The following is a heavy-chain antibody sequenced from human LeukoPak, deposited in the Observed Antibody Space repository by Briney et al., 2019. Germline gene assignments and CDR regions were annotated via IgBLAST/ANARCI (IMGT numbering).Heavy chain of an antibody. CDR1: GFSFNNYA. Sequence: GGSLRLSCAGSGFSFNNYAMDWVRQAPGKGLEWVSALSSSGLSPYYADSVKGRFSISRDISKNTLYLQMNSLRAEDTAVYYCTKPGPDTYAFDFWGQGTMVTVSS. D-gene: IGHD2/OR15-2a*01. CDR3: TKPGPDTYAFDF. CDR2: LSSSGLSP. J-gene: IGHJ3*01. V-gene: IGHV3-23*01.